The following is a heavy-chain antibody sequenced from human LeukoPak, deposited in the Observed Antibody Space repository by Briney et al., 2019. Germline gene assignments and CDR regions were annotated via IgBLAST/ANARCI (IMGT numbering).Heavy chain of an antibody. V-gene: IGHV1-18*01. D-gene: IGHD3-10*01. CDR2: ISAYNGNT. J-gene: IGHJ5*02. CDR3: ARPIVAGSGWFDP. CDR1: VYTFTSYG. Sequence: ASVNVSFKSSVYTFTSYGISWVRQAPGQGLEWMGWISAYNGNTNYAQKLQGRVTMTTDTSKSTAYMELRSLRSDDTAVYYCARPIVAGSGWFDPWGQGTLVTVSS.